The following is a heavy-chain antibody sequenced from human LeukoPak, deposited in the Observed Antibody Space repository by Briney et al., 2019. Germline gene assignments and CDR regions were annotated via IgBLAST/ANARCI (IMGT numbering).Heavy chain of an antibody. Sequence: GGSLRLSCVVSGFSFSSYWMSWVRRAPGKGLEWVGRIESKTDGGTTDYAAPVKGRFTISRDDSKNTLYLQMNSLKTEDTAVYYCTTDSVAYYYDSSGYWAFDIWGQGTMVTVSS. J-gene: IGHJ3*02. CDR3: TTDSVAYYYDSSGYWAFDI. D-gene: IGHD3-22*01. V-gene: IGHV3-15*04. CDR1: GFSFSSYW. CDR2: IESKTDGGTT.